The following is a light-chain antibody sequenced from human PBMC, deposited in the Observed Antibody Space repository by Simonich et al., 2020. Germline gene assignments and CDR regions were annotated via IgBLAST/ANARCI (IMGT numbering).Light chain of an antibody. CDR3: QQYNNWPFT. V-gene: IGKV3-15*01. CDR1: QSVSSN. CDR2: CAC. J-gene: IGKJ3*01. Sequence: EIVLTQSPGTLSLSPGERATLSCRASQSVSSNLAWYQQKPGQAPRLLIYCACNRATGIPARFSGSGSGTEFTLTISSMQSEDFAVYYCQQYNNWPFTFGPGTKVDIK.